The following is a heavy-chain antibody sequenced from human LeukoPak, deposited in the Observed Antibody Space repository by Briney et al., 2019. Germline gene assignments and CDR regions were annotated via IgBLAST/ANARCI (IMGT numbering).Heavy chain of an antibody. V-gene: IGHV3-30*02. CDR1: GFRFRTYG. Sequence: GGSLRLSCVASGFRFRTYGMHWVRQAPGKGLEWVSFIQSDGSNQYYADSVKGRFTISRDNSKNTLYLHMNSLRAEDTAVYYCAKDYSGSGNYCDYWGQGTLVPVSS. CDR2: IQSDGSNQ. CDR3: AKDYSGSGNYCDY. J-gene: IGHJ4*02. D-gene: IGHD3-10*01.